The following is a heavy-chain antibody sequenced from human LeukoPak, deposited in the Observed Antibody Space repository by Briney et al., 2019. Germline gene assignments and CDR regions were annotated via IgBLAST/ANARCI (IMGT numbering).Heavy chain of an antibody. D-gene: IGHD4-23*01. V-gene: IGHV4-61*05. CDR3: ATLTTVVTAYYFDY. CDR2: IYHRGST. CDR1: GGSISSSSYY. Sequence: PSETLSLTRTVSGGSISSSSYYWGWIRQPPGKGLEWIGYIYHRGSTDYNPSLKSRVTISVDTSKSQFSLKLTSVTAADTAVYYCATLTTVVTAYYFDYWGQGTLVTVSS. J-gene: IGHJ4*02.